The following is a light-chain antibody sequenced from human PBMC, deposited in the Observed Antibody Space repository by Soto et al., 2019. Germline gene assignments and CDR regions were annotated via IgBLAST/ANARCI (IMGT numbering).Light chain of an antibody. V-gene: IGKV3-20*01. CDR2: GAS. Sequence: EIVLTQSPCTLSLSPGERATLSCRASQSVSSSYLAWYQQKPGQTPRLLIYGASSRATGIPDRFSGSGSGTDFTLTISRLEPEDFAVYYCQQYGRSITFGQGTRLEIK. CDR3: QQYGRSIT. CDR1: QSVSSSY. J-gene: IGKJ5*01.